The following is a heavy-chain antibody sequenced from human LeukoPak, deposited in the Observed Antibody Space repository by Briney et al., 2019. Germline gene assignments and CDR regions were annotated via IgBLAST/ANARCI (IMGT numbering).Heavy chain of an antibody. CDR3: AKAGYDFWSGFAFSFDY. Sequence: GGSLRLSCAASGFTFSSYAMSWVRQASGKGLEWVSAISGSGGSTYYADSVKGRFTISRDNSKNTLYLQMNSLRAEDTAVYYCAKAGYDFWSGFAFSFDYWGQGTLVTVSS. J-gene: IGHJ4*02. V-gene: IGHV3-23*01. D-gene: IGHD3-3*01. CDR1: GFTFSSYA. CDR2: ISGSGGST.